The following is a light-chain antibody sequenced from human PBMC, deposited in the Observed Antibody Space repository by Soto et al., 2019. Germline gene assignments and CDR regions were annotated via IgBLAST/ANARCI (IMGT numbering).Light chain of an antibody. Sequence: EIVLTQSPDTLSLSPGERATLSCRASQSVSTNLAWYQHKPGQTPRLLIYGASTRATGIPARFSGSGSGTEFTLTISSLQSEDFAVYYCQQYDNWPRTFGQGTKVDI. CDR3: QQYDNWPRT. CDR2: GAS. CDR1: QSVSTN. V-gene: IGKV3-15*01. J-gene: IGKJ1*01.